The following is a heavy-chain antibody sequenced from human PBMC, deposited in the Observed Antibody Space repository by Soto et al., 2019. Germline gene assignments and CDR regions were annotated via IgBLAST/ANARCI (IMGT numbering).Heavy chain of an antibody. V-gene: IGHV4-59*01. CDR1: GASIRSFF. Sequence: QVHLQESGPGLLKPSETLSLTCTVSGASIRSFFWTWIRQPPGRGLEWIGNIYYSVSTNYNPSMKNRVTISVDTSTSQFSLLLASVTAADTAVYYCARPSGSYSYYYGMDVWGQGTTVTVSS. CDR3: ARPSGSYSYYYGMDV. CDR2: IYYSVST. J-gene: IGHJ6*02. D-gene: IGHD1-26*01.